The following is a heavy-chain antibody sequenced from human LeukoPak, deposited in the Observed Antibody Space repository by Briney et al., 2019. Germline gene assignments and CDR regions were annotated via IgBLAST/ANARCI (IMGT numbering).Heavy chain of an antibody. CDR1: GGSLSTYSY. V-gene: IGHV4-59*01. CDR3: ATGSYPFEY. D-gene: IGHD3-10*01. CDR2: MYSSGST. J-gene: IGHJ4*02. Sequence: PSETLSLTCAVSGGSLSTYSYWSWIRPPPGKGLEWIGLMYSSGSTNYNPSLKSRVTMSVDTSKHQFSLRLNSVTAVDTAVYYCATGSYPFEYWGQGTLVTVSS.